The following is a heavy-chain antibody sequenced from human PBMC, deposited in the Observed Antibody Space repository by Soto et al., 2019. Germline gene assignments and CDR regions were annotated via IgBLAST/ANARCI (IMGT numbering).Heavy chain of an antibody. J-gene: IGHJ6*02. Sequence: PSETLSLTCAVSGGSISSSNWWSWVRQPPGKGLEWIGDIYHSGSTNYNPSLKSRVTISVDKSKNQFSLKLSSVTAADTAVYYCARGTRTNYYYYGMDVWGQGTTVTVSS. CDR1: GGSISSSNW. CDR3: ARGTRTNYYYYGMDV. V-gene: IGHV4-4*02. D-gene: IGHD3-10*01. CDR2: IYHSGST.